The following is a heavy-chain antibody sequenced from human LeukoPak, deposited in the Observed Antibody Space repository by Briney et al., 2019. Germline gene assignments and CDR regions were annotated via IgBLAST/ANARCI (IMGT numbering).Heavy chain of an antibody. D-gene: IGHD6-13*01. J-gene: IGHJ6*03. CDR3: ARGVIAAAGSNYYYYYYMDV. V-gene: IGHV1-8*01. Sequence: ASVKVSCKASGYTFTSYDINWVRQATGQGLEWMGWMNPNSGNTGYAQKFQGRVTMTRNTSISTAYMELSSLRSEDTAVYYCARGVIAAAGSNYYYYYYMDVWGKGTMVTVSS. CDR1: GYTFTSYD. CDR2: MNPNSGNT.